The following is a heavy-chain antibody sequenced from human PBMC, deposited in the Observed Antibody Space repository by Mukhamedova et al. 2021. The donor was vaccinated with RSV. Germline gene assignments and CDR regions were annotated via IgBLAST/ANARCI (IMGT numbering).Heavy chain of an antibody. CDR2: IRFDGSNK. J-gene: IGHJ2*01. CDR3: GSWNFDL. CDR1: TFSSYG. Sequence: TFSSYGMHWVRQAPGKGLEWVAFIRFDGSNKYHADSVKGRFTISRDNSKSTLYVQMNSLRAEDTAVYYCGSWNFDLCGRGTL. V-gene: IGHV3-30*02.